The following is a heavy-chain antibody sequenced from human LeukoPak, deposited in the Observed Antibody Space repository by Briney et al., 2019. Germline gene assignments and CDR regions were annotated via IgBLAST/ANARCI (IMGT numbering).Heavy chain of an antibody. CDR2: ISYDAESN. D-gene: IGHD6-25*01. CDR1: GFTFSSYG. J-gene: IGHJ3*02. CDR3: ARVLTIRSGGFDAFDI. V-gene: IGHV3-30*03. Sequence: GGSLRLSCVTSGFTFSSYGMHWVRQVPGKGLEWVAVISYDAESNYHVDSVKGRFTISRDNSKNSLYLQMNSLRAGDTAMYYCARVLTIRSGGFDAFDIWGQGTMVTVSS.